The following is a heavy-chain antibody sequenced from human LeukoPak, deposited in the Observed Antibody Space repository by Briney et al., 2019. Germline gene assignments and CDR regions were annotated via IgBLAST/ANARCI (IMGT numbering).Heavy chain of an antibody. Sequence: TGGSLRLSCAASGLTFSTSAMSWVRQAPGKGLEWVSAISGSGVNIYYADSIKGRFTISRDNSNNMVYLQMNSLRVEDTAIYFCAKWWAQSGTYRALDYWGQGTLVTVSS. V-gene: IGHV3-23*01. CDR2: ISGSGVNI. D-gene: IGHD3-10*01. CDR1: GLTFSTSA. CDR3: AKWWAQSGTYRALDY. J-gene: IGHJ4*02.